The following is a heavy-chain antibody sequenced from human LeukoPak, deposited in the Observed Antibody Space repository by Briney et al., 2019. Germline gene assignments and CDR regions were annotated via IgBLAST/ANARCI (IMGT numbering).Heavy chain of an antibody. CDR2: ISFSSSYI. J-gene: IGHJ4*02. CDR3: ARVSPEVTLDY. V-gene: IGHV3-21*04. Sequence: GGSLRLSCAASGFTFSSYSMNWVRQAPGKGLEWVSSISFSSSYIYYADSVKGRFTISRDNSKNTLYLQMNSLRAEDTAVYYCARVSPEVTLDYWGQGTLVTVSS. D-gene: IGHD2-21*02. CDR1: GFTFSSYS.